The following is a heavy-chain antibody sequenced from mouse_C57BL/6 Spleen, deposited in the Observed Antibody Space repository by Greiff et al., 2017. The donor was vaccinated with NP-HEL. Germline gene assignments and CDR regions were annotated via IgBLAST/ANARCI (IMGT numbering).Heavy chain of an antibody. CDR3: ARGQFITTVVLDY. J-gene: IGHJ2*01. CDR1: GYTFTSYW. Sequence: VQLQQPGAELVRPGSSVKLSCKASGYTFTSYWMDWVKQRPGQGLEWIGNIYPSDSETHYNQKFKDKATLTVDKSSSTAYMQLSSLTSEDSAVYYCARGQFITTVVLDYWGQGTTLTVSS. D-gene: IGHD1-1*01. V-gene: IGHV1-61*01. CDR2: IYPSDSET.